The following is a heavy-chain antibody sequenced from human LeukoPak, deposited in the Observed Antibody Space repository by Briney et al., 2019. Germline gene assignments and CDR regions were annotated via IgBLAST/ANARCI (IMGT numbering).Heavy chain of an antibody. V-gene: IGHV3-48*01. J-gene: IGHJ5*02. D-gene: IGHD2-2*01. CDR1: GFTFSSYS. CDR2: ISSSSSHI. Sequence: QSGGSLRLSCAASGFTFSSYSMNWVRQAPGKGLEWVSYISSSSSHIYYADSVKGRFTISRDNAKNSLYLQMNSLRAEDTAVYYCARSGVVPAAALNWFDPWGQGTLVTVSS. CDR3: ARSGVVPAAALNWFDP.